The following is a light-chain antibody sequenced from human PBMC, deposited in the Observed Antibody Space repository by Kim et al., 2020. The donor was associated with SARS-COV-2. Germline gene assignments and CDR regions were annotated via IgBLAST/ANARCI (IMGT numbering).Light chain of an antibody. J-gene: IGKJ5*01. Sequence: PGERATRSCRASQSVSSYLAWYQQKPGQAPRLLIYDASNRATGIPARFSGSGSGTDFTLTISSLEPEDFAVYYCQQRSNWPPLITFGQGTRLEIK. CDR1: QSVSSY. CDR3: QQRSNWPPLIT. V-gene: IGKV3-11*01. CDR2: DAS.